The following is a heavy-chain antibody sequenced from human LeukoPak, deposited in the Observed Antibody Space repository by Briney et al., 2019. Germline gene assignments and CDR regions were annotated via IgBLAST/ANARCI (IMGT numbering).Heavy chain of an antibody. Sequence: GGSLRLSCAASGFTFSSYAMSWVRQAPGKGLGWVSAISGSGGSTYYADSVKGRFTISRDNSKNTLYLQMNSLRAEDTAVYYCASEYSGSYYRGAFDIWGQGTMVTVSS. D-gene: IGHD1-26*01. J-gene: IGHJ3*02. CDR2: ISGSGGST. V-gene: IGHV3-23*01. CDR1: GFTFSSYA. CDR3: ASEYSGSYYRGAFDI.